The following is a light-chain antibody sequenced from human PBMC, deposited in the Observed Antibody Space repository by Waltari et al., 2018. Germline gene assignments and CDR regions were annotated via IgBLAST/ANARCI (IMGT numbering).Light chain of an antibody. CDR1: QSVSSN. V-gene: IGKV3-11*01. CDR2: DAS. CDR3: QHRSSWPWT. J-gene: IGKJ1*01. Sequence: EIVLTQSPATLSLSPGDRATLSCRASQSVSSNLAWYQQKPGQAPRLLIYDASKRATGIPARFSGSGSGTDLTLTISSLEPEDFAVYYCQHRSSWPWTFGQGTKVEIK.